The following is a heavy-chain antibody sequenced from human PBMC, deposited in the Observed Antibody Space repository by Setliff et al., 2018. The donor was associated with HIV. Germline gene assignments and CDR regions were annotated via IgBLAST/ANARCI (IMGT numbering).Heavy chain of an antibody. D-gene: IGHD6-19*01. V-gene: IGHV4-61*09. CDR3: ARPRRVRSRAWYWFDI. CDR2: IYITGDT. J-gene: IGHJ5*02. CDR1: GGSINRGTYY. Sequence: PSETLSLTCSVSGGSINRGTYYWTWIRQSAGKGLGWIGHIYITGDTDYNPSLKSRVTISVDTSKTQFSLTLTSVTATDTAVYYCARPRRVRSRAWYWFDIWGQGTLVTVSS.